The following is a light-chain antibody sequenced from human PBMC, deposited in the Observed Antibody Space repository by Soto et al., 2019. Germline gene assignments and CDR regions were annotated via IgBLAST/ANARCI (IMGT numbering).Light chain of an antibody. V-gene: IGLV1-40*01. CDR3: QSYDRSLRDYV. CDR2: GNI. Sequence: QCMLTLPHPVSGARGQRRPLSCTGSSPNIGANYDVHWYLQLAGKAPKVLIYGNIIRPSGVPDRFSGSRSGTSASLAITGLQADDEADYYCQSYDRSLRDYVFGTGTKVTVL. J-gene: IGLJ1*01. CDR1: SPNIGANYD.